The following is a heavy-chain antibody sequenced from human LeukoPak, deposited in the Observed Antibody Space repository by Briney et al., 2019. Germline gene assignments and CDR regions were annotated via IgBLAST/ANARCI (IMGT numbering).Heavy chain of an antibody. Sequence: PSERLSLTCLLSRGSLSRGGYYWSWIREHPGKGLEWIGYIYYRESTYCNPSVKTRLTISGQTSKNQFSLTLTSATAADTAVYYCAREKDPGSNHAKIRYDIWGHGTMVTLSS. J-gene: IGHJ3*02. V-gene: IGHV4-31*03. CDR3: AREKDPGSNHAKIRYDI. CDR2: IYYREST. D-gene: IGHD1-26*01. CDR1: RGSLSRGGYY.